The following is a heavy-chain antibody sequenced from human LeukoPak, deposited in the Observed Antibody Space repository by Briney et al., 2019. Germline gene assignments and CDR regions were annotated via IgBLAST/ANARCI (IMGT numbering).Heavy chain of an antibody. Sequence: GGSLRLSCAASGFTFSSYGMHWVRQAPGKGLEWVAVISYDGSNKYYADSVKGRFTISRGNSKNTLYLQMNSLRAEDTAVYYCARTKWLLTHFDYWGQGTLVTVSS. CDR3: ARTKWLLTHFDY. CDR1: GFTFSSYG. V-gene: IGHV3-30*03. D-gene: IGHD3-22*01. CDR2: ISYDGSNK. J-gene: IGHJ4*02.